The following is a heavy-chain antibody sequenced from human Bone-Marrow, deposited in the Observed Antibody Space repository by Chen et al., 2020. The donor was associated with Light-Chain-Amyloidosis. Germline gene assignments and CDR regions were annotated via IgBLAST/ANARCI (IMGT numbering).Heavy chain of an antibody. Sequence: QVQLQESGPGLVKPSETLFLTCTVSGGSISGYFWSWIRQPPGKGLEWIGYIYYSGSTNYNPSLKSRVTISLDTSKNQFSLRLSSVTAADTAVYYCARRDASGLYSYFDNWGQGTLVTVSS. V-gene: IGHV4-59*01. J-gene: IGHJ4*02. CDR2: IYYSGST. CDR1: GGSISGYF. D-gene: IGHD6-19*01. CDR3: ARRDASGLYSYFDN.